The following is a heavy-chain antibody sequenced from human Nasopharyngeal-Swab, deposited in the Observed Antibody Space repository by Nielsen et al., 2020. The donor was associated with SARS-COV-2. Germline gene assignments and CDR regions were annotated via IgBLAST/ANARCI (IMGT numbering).Heavy chain of an antibody. CDR1: GFTFGYYG. Sequence: GGSLRLSFAAPGFTFGYYGLHWGRQAPGKGPGGGAVISYDGSKKYYVDSVKGRLTISRDNSKNTLYLQMNSLRAEDTAVYYCARDIGHSSGWYSYYSYGMDVWGQGTTVTVSS. CDR2: ISYDGSKK. J-gene: IGHJ6*02. V-gene: IGHV3-30*03. CDR3: ARDIGHSSGWYSYYSYGMDV. D-gene: IGHD6-19*01.